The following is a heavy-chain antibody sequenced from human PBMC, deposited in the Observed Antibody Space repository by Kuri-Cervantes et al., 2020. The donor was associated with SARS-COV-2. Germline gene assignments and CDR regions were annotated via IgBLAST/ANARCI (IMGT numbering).Heavy chain of an antibody. D-gene: IGHD6-13*01. V-gene: IGHV1-8*03. CDR1: GYTFTSYD. Sequence: ASVKVSCKASGYTFTSYDINWVRQATGQGLEWMGWMNPNSGNTGYAQKFQGRVTITADKSTSTAYMELSSLRSEDTAVYYCARDFIAAAGIGYWGQGTLVTVSS. CDR3: ARDFIAAAGIGY. J-gene: IGHJ4*02. CDR2: MNPNSGNT.